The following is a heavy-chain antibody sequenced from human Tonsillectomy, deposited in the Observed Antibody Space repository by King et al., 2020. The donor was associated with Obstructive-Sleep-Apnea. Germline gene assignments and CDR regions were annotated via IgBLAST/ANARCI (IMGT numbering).Heavy chain of an antibody. CDR1: GFTFSSDR. CDR2: ISSSSSTI. D-gene: IGHD1-26*01. V-gene: IGHV3-48*04. CDR3: ASAGGSYNY. J-gene: IGHJ4*02. Sequence: QLVQSGGGVVQPGGSLRLSCAASGFTFSSDRMNWVRQAPGKGRAWVAYISSSSSTIYYADAVKGRFTISRDNAKNSLYLQMNSLRAEDTAVYYCASAGGSYNYWGQGTLVTVSS.